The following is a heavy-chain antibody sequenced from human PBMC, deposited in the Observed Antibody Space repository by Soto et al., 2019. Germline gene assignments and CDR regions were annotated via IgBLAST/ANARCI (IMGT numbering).Heavy chain of an antibody. J-gene: IGHJ6*02. CDR1: GFTFSSYA. V-gene: IGHV3-23*01. CDR2: ISGSGGST. Sequence: PGGSLRLSCAASGFTFSSYAMSWVRQAPGKGLEWVSAISGSGGSTYYADSVKGRFTISRDNSKNTLYLQMNSLRAEDTAVYYCAKGLIAVSRSYCYYGMDVWGQGTTVTVSS. D-gene: IGHD6-19*01. CDR3: AKGLIAVSRSYCYYGMDV.